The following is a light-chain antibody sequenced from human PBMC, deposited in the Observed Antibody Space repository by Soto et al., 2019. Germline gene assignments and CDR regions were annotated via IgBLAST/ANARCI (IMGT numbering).Light chain of an antibody. CDR3: QQCNNWPRT. V-gene: IGKV3-15*01. CDR2: GAS. J-gene: IGKJ1*01. Sequence: EIVMTQSPATLSVSPGERATLSCGASQSVSSNLAWYQQKPGQAPRLLIYGASTRATGIPARFSGSGSGTEFTLTISSLQSEDFAVYYCQQCNNWPRTFGQGTKVDIK. CDR1: QSVSSN.